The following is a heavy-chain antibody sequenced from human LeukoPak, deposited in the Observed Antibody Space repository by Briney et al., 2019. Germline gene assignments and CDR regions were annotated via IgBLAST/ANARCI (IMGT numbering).Heavy chain of an antibody. Sequence: PGESLNISCKGAGYIFTSYWIGWLREMPGKGLEWMGIIYPGDSDTSYIPSFQAQVTISANKSISTAYLQWSSLKASDTAMYYCARELRIAVAGTDYGMDVWGQGTTVTVSS. CDR2: IYPGDSDT. CDR3: ARELRIAVAGTDYGMDV. CDR1: GYIFTSYW. D-gene: IGHD6-19*01. J-gene: IGHJ6*02. V-gene: IGHV5-51*01.